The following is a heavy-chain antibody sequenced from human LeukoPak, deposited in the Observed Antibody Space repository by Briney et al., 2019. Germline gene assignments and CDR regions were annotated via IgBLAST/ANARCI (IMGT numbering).Heavy chain of an antibody. V-gene: IGHV4-31*03. CDR1: GGSISSGGYY. CDR3: ARADYYGSGWDWFDP. Sequence: SETLSLTCTVSGGSISSGGYYWSCIRQHPGKGLEWIGYIYYSGSTYYNPSLKSRITISVDTSKNQFSLKLSSVTAADTAVYYCARADYYGSGWDWFDPGGQGTLVTVSA. CDR2: IYYSGST. J-gene: IGHJ5*02. D-gene: IGHD3-10*01.